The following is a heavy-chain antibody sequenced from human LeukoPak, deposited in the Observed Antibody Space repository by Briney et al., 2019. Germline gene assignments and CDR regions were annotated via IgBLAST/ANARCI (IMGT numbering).Heavy chain of an antibody. CDR1: GGSFSGYY. CDR2: INHSGST. Sequence: PSETLSLTCAVYGGSFSGYYWSWIRQPPGKGLEWIGEINHSGSTNYNPSLKSRVTISVDTSKNQFSLKLSSVTAADTAVYYCARGRGSYDSSGYYYYFDYRGQGTLVTVSS. J-gene: IGHJ4*02. V-gene: IGHV4-34*01. CDR3: ARGRGSYDSSGYYYYFDY. D-gene: IGHD3-22*01.